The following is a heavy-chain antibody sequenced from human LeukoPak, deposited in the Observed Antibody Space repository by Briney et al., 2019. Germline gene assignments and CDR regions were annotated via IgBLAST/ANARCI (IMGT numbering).Heavy chain of an antibody. Sequence: SETLSLTCTGSGGSIGSARDFWSWIRQPAVKGLEGIGRIYTGGSTNYNPSLKSRVTISVDTSKNQLSLQLNSVTAADTAVYYCASPSDYSDYYYYIDVWGKGTTVTVSS. CDR1: GGSIGSARDF. V-gene: IGHV4-61*02. D-gene: IGHD4-11*01. CDR2: IYTGGST. CDR3: ASPSDYSDYYYYIDV. J-gene: IGHJ6*03.